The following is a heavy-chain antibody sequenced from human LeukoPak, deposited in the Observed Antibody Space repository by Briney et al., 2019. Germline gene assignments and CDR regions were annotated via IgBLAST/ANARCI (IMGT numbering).Heavy chain of an antibody. CDR1: GFAFSSYS. CDR2: IDSSSGAI. Sequence: GGSLRLSCAATGFAFSSYSMNWVRQAPGKGLEWISYIDSSSGAIYYADSVKGRFPVSRGNAKNSLYLQMNSLRVEDTAVYYCAGEHPGSDAFDIWGQGTTVTVSS. J-gene: IGHJ3*02. CDR3: AGEHPGSDAFDI. V-gene: IGHV3-48*04.